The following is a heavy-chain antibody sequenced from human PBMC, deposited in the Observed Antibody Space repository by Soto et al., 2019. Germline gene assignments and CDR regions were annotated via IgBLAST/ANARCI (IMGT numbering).Heavy chain of an antibody. CDR2: IVVGSGNT. CDR1: GFTFTSSA. Sequence: ASVKVSCKASGFTFTSSAVQWVRQARGQRLEWIGWIVVGSGNTNYAQKFQERVTITRDMSTSTAYMELSSLRSEDTAVYYCARDQWLKVPAVVGDKFDSWGQGTLVTVSS. CDR3: ARDQWLKVPAVVGDKFDS. D-gene: IGHD6-19*01. J-gene: IGHJ5*01. V-gene: IGHV1-58*01.